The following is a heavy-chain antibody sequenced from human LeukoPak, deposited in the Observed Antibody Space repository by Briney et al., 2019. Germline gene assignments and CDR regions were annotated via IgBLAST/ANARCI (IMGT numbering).Heavy chain of an antibody. V-gene: IGHV4-59*01. CDR3: ARVRYDFWSGYEDY. CDR1: GGSISSYY. Sequence: RASETLSLTCTVSGGSISSYYWSWIRQPPGKGLEWIGYIYYSGSTNYNPSLKSRVTISVDTSKNQFSLKLSSVTAADTAVYYRARVRYDFWSGYEDYWGQGTLVTVSS. D-gene: IGHD3-3*01. CDR2: IYYSGST. J-gene: IGHJ4*02.